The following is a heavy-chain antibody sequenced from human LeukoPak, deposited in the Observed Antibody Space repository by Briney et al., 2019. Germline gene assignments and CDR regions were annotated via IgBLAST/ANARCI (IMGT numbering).Heavy chain of an antibody. J-gene: IGHJ3*02. CDR2: IHSGGTT. D-gene: IGHD3-10*01. Sequence: SGGSLRLSCAASGFTLSINYMSWVRQAPGKGLECVSFIHSGGTTYYADSVKGRFTISGDNFKNTLFLQMDGLRDVYTAVYYCASGRSLTYYWAFDIWGQGTMVTVSS. CDR1: GFTLSINY. V-gene: IGHV3-53*01. CDR3: ASGRSLTYYWAFDI.